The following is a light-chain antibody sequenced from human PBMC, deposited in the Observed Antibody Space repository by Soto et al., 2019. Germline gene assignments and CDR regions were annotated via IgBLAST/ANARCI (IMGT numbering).Light chain of an antibody. V-gene: IGKV3-20*01. CDR3: QQYGSSPIT. J-gene: IGKJ5*01. Sequence: EIMLTQSPGTLSLSPGERATLSCIASQSVSSSYLAWYQHKPGQAPRLLIHGASSRATGIPDRFSGSGSGTDFALTISRLEPEDFAVYYCQQYGSSPITFGQGTRLE. CDR1: QSVSSSY. CDR2: GAS.